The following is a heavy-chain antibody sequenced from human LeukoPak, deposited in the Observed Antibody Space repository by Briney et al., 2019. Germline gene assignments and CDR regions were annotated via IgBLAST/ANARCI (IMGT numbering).Heavy chain of an antibody. CDR2: IYPRDGST. J-gene: IGHJ6*02. D-gene: IGHD3-10*01. CDR3: ARDRMRVLLWFGEPSNGMDV. CDR1: GYSCTSNY. V-gene: IGHV1-46*01. Sequence: ASVKVSCKASGYSCTSNYIHWVRQAPGQGLEWMGMIYPRDGSTSYAQKFQGRVTVTRDTSTSTVHMELSGLRSDDTAVYYCARDRMRVLLWFGEPSNGMDVWGQGTTVTVSS.